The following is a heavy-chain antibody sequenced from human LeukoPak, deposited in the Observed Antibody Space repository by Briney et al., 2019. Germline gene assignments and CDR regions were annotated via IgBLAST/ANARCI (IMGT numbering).Heavy chain of an antibody. D-gene: IGHD2-2*01. CDR2: ISYDGSNK. V-gene: IGHV3-30*04. J-gene: IGHJ6*02. Sequence: GGSLRLSCAASGFTFSSYAMHWVRQAPGKGLEWVAVISYDGSNKYYADSVKDRFTVSRDNSKNTLYLQMNSLRAEDTAVYFCARGGHCSTTSCSNYDGMDVWGQGTTLTVSS. CDR1: GFTFSSYA. CDR3: ARGGHCSTTSCSNYDGMDV.